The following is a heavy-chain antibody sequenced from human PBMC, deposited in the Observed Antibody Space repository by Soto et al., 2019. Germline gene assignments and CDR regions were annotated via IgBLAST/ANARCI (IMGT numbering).Heavy chain of an antibody. CDR2: ISRRGNII. V-gene: IGHV3-11*01. Sequence: QVQLVESGGDLVQPGGSLRLSCVASGFTLSDYYMTWIRQTPGKGLEWVASISRRGNIIRYADSLKGRFTISRDNAKNSLLLEMDSLRGEDTAIYYCTRDTSEARSKADVWGQGTTVTVSS. CDR1: GFTLSDYY. CDR3: TRDTSEARSKADV. J-gene: IGHJ6*02.